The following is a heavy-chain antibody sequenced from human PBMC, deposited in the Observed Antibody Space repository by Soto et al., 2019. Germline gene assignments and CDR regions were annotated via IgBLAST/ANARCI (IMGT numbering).Heavy chain of an antibody. Sequence: SETLSLTCAVYGGSFSGYYWSWIRQPPGKGLEWIGEINHSGSTNYNPSLKSRVTISVDTSKNQFSLKLSSVTAADTAVYYCARSVDTYGSGNLKNLYYMDVWGKGTTVTVSS. CDR3: ARSVDTYGSGNLKNLYYMDV. CDR1: GGSFSGYY. J-gene: IGHJ6*03. CDR2: INHSGST. D-gene: IGHD3-10*01. V-gene: IGHV4-34*01.